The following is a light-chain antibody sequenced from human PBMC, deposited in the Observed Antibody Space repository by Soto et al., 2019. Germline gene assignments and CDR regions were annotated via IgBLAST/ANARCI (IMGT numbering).Light chain of an antibody. CDR1: SSDVDTHNY. Sequence: QSVLTQPASVSGSPGQSITISCTATSSDVDTHNYVSWYQQYPGKAPKLMIYEVRNRPSGVSDRFSGSKSGKTASLTIFGLQAEDEADYYCSSYTTSTTQVFGGGTKLTVL. J-gene: IGLJ2*01. CDR3: SSYTTSTTQV. CDR2: EVR. V-gene: IGLV2-14*01.